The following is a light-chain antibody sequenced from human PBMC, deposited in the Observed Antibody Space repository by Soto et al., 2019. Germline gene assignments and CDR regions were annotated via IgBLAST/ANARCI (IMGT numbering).Light chain of an antibody. CDR2: EVS. CDR1: SSDVGVYDY. J-gene: IGLJ2*01. V-gene: IGLV2-8*01. CDR3: SSYAGSNNLV. Sequence: QSALTQPPSASGSPGQSVTISCTGTSSDVGVYDYVSWYQQHSGKAPKLMIYEVSKRPSGVPDRFSGSKSGNTASLTVSGLQAEDEADYYCSSYAGSNNLVFGGGTKVTVL.